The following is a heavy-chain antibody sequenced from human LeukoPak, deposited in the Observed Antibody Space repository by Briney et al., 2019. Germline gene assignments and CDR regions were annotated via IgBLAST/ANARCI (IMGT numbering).Heavy chain of an antibody. J-gene: IGHJ6*02. CDR1: GYTFTSYD. D-gene: IGHD1-1*01. V-gene: IGHV1-8*01. Sequence: ASEKVSCKASGYTFTSYDINWVRQATGQGLEWMGWMNPNSGNTGYAQKFQGRVTMTRNTSISTAYMELSSLRSEDTAVCYCARGEGVEDYYYYYGMDVWGQETTVTVSS. CDR3: ARGEGVEDYYYYYGMDV. CDR2: MNPNSGNT.